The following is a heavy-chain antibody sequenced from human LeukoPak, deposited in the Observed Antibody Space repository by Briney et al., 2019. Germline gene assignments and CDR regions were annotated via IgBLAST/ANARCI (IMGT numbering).Heavy chain of an antibody. CDR3: ASASMVRGGRIDY. J-gene: IGHJ4*02. D-gene: IGHD3-10*01. CDR1: GFTFSGHG. V-gene: IGHV3-21*01. Sequence: GGSLRLSCAASGFTFSGHGMNWVRQAPGKGLEWVSSISSSSSYIYYADSVKGRFTISRDNAKNSLYLQMNSLRAEDTAVYYCASASMVRGGRIDYWGQGTLVTVSS. CDR2: ISSSSSYI.